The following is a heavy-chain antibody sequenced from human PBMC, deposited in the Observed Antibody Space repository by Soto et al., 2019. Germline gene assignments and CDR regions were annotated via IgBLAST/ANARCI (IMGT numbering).Heavy chain of an antibody. CDR2: IRSKANSYAT. V-gene: IGHV3-73*02. J-gene: IGHJ4*02. Sequence: EVQLVESGGGLVQPGGSLKLSCAASGFTFSGSAMHWVRQASGKGLEWVGRIRSKANSYATAYAASVKGRFTISRDDSKNTAYLQMNSLKTEDTAVYYCTRHGHDVDYWGQGTLVTVSS. CDR1: GFTFSGSA. CDR3: TRHGHDVDY.